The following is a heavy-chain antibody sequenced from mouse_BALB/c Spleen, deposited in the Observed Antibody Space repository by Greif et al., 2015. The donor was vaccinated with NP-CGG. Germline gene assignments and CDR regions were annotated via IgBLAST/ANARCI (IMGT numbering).Heavy chain of an antibody. CDR1: GFTFSSFG. V-gene: IGHV5-17*02. CDR2: ISSGSSTI. Sequence: EVQRVESGGGLVQPGGSRKLSCAASGFTFSSFGMHWVRQAPEKGLEWVAYISSGSSTIYYADTVKGRFTISRDNPKNTLFLQMTSLRSEDTAMYYCARAVGAMDYWGQGTSVTVSS. CDR3: ARAVGAMDY. J-gene: IGHJ4*01.